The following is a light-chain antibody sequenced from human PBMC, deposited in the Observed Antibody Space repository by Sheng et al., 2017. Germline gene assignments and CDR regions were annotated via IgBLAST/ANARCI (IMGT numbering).Light chain of an antibody. CDR1: QSISSW. CDR2: MAS. V-gene: IGKV1-5*03. J-gene: IGKJ2*01. CDR3: QQYDRDSYT. Sequence: DIQMTQSPSTLSASVGDRVTITCRASQSISSWLAWYQQKPGKAPKLLIYMASSLESGVPSRFSGSGSGTEFTLTISSLQPDDFATYYCQQYDRDSYTFGQGTKLEIK.